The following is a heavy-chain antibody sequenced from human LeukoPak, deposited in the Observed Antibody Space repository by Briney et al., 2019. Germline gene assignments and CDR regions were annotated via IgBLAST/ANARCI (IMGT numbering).Heavy chain of an antibody. CDR2: VSFDGSIK. CDR3: ARGYSSSWLGYFDY. CDR1: GFTFSSYA. Sequence: GGSVTLSRPDSGFTFSSYAIHWVHQAPRKGREGVEVVSFDGSIKYYADSGKGRFTISRDTSKNTVYLQMNSLGTEDTAFYYCARGYSSSWLGYFDYWGQGTLVSVSS. V-gene: IGHV3-30*03. J-gene: IGHJ4*02. D-gene: IGHD6-13*01.